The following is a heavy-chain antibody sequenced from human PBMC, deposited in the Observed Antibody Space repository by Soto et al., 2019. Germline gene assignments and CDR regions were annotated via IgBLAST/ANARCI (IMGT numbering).Heavy chain of an antibody. CDR1: GGSISSGDYY. V-gene: IGHV4-61*08. J-gene: IGHJ4*02. CDR3: ARTTAVPNTLRSRYFFDF. D-gene: IGHD3-9*01. CDR2: VYYSGTT. Sequence: SETLSLTCTVSGGSISSGDYYWSWIRQPPGKGLEWIGYVYYSGTTNYNPSLKSRVTISIDMSKNQFSLRLSSVTAADTALYYCARTTAVPNTLRSRYFFDFWGQGTLVTVSS.